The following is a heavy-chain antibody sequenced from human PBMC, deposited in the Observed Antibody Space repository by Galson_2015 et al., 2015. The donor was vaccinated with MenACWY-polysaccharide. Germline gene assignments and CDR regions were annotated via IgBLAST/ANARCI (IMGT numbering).Heavy chain of an antibody. CDR1: GFTFSSYE. CDR3: AREVEQYYYGSGDQLDY. CDR2: ISSSGSTI. Sequence: SLRLSCAASGFTFSSYEMNWVRQAPGKGLEWVSYISSSGSTIYYADSVKGRFTISRDNAKNSLYVQMNSLRAEDTAVYYCAREVEQYYYGSGDQLDYWGQGTLVTVSS. J-gene: IGHJ4*02. D-gene: IGHD3-10*01. V-gene: IGHV3-48*03.